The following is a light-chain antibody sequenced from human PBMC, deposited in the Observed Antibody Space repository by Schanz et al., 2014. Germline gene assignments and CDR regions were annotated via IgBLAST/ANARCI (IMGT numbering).Light chain of an antibody. CDR2: DAS. Sequence: EIVMTQSPATLSVSPGERATLSCRASQSVSSNLAWYQQKPGQAPRLLIYDASNRATGFPARFSGSGSGTDFTLTISSLEPEDFAVYYCQQRSNWPRTFGQGTKLEIK. CDR1: QSVSSN. J-gene: IGKJ2*01. V-gene: IGKV3-11*01. CDR3: QQRSNWPRT.